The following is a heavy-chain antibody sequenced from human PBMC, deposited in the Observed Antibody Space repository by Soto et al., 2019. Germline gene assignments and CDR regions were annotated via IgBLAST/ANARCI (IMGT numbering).Heavy chain of an antibody. CDR3: ARDLSVAGPDY. CDR2: ISYDESDK. V-gene: IGHV3-30*03. Sequence: AESLRLSCAASGFTFRSYAMHWVRQAPGKGLEWVAVISYDESDKYYADSLKGRFTISRDNSKNTLYLQMNSLRGEDTAVYYCARDLSVAGPDYWGQGTLVTVSS. J-gene: IGHJ4*02. CDR1: GFTFRSYA. D-gene: IGHD6-19*01.